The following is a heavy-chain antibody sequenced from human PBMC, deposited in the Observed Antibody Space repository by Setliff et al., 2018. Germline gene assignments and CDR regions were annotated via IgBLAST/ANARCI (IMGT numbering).Heavy chain of an antibody. CDR3: AKDFQYGYDYGYIPGS. Sequence: ASVKVSCKTSGYSFTDYYIHWVRQAPGQGLEWMGWINPNSGGTTYAQTFQGRVAMTRDTSTSTFYMELSGLRSEDTAVYYCAKDFQYGYDYGYIPGSWGQGTPVTV. J-gene: IGHJ4*02. CDR1: GYSFTDYY. D-gene: IGHD5-18*01. CDR2: INPNSGGT. V-gene: IGHV1-2*02.